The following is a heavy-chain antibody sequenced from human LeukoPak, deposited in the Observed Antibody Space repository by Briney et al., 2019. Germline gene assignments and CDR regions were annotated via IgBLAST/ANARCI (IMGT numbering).Heavy chain of an antibody. Sequence: PGGSLRPSCAASGFTFSDYYMSWIRQAPGKGLEWASYISSSGSTIYYADSVKGRFTISRDNAKNSLYLQMNSLRAEDTAVYYCARGPYDSSGYYYVVYFQHWGQGTLVTVSS. CDR1: GFTFSDYY. V-gene: IGHV3-11*04. CDR3: ARGPYDSSGYYYVVYFQH. J-gene: IGHJ1*01. CDR2: ISSSGSTI. D-gene: IGHD3-22*01.